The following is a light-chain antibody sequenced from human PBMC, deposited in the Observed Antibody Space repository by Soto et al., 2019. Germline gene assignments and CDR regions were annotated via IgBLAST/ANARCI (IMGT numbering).Light chain of an antibody. J-gene: IGKJ4*01. V-gene: IGKV3-15*01. CDR2: GAF. CDR1: QSVSND. CDR3: QQYNNWPLT. Sequence: ETVMTQSPATLSVSPGETATLSCRASQSVSNDLAWYQQQPGQAPRVLIYGAFTRATGIPARFSGSASGTEFTLTISSLQSEDFAVYYCQQYNNWPLTFGGGTKVEIK.